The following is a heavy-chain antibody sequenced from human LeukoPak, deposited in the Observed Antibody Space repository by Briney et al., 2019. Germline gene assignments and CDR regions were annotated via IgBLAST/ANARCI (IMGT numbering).Heavy chain of an antibody. CDR1: GGSFSGYY. CDR2: INHSGST. CDR3: ARYYDFWSGSYYMDV. J-gene: IGHJ6*03. D-gene: IGHD3-3*01. V-gene: IGHV4-34*01. Sequence: SETLSLTCAVYGGSFSGYYWSWIRQPPGKGLEWIGEINHSGSTNYNPSLKSRVTISVDTSKNQFSLKLSSVTAADTAVYYCARYYDFWSGSYYMDVWGKGTTVTVSS.